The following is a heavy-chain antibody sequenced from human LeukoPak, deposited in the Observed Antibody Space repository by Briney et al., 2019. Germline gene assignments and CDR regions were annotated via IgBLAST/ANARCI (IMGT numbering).Heavy chain of an antibody. CDR2: ISYGGDVT. J-gene: IGHJ4*02. CDR1: GFTFSDYG. Sequence: GGSLRLSCAASGFTFSDYGMSWVRQVPGKGPEWVSAISYGGDVTSYAGSVEGRFTISRDNSKSTLFLQMNSLRAEDTALYYCAKRTGGTYGEFDFWGQGTLVTVSS. CDR3: AKRTGGTYGEFDF. V-gene: IGHV3-23*01. D-gene: IGHD1-26*01.